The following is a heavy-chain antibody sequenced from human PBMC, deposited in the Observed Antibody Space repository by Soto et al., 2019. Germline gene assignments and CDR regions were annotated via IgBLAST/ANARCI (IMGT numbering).Heavy chain of an antibody. Sequence: PGGSLRLSCAASGFTFTTYSMNWVRQAPGKGLEWVSAISGAGDSPFYADSVKGRFTISRDNSKNMLYLYINSLRAEDTAMYYCAKGGDYDLDFDSWGQGTPVTVSS. V-gene: IGHV3-23*01. J-gene: IGHJ4*02. CDR2: ISGAGDSP. CDR3: AKGGDYDLDFDS. D-gene: IGHD2-21*02. CDR1: GFTFTTYS.